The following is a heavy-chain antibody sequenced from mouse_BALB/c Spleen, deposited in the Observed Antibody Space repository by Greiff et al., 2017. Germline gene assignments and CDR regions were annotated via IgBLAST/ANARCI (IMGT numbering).Heavy chain of an antibody. CDR3: ARRGLPYYFDY. CDR2: ISYSGST. J-gene: IGHJ2*01. D-gene: IGHD2-4*01. V-gene: IGHV3-2*02. Sequence: EVKLMESGPGLVKPSQSLSLTCTVTGYSITSDYAWNWIRQFPGNKLEWMGYISYSGSTSYNPSLKSRISITRDTSKNQFFLQLNSVTTEDTATYYCARRGLPYYFDYWGQGTTLTVSS. CDR1: GYSITSDYA.